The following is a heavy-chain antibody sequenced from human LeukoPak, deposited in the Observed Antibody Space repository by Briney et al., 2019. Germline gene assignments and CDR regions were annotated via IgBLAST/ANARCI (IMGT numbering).Heavy chain of an antibody. CDR2: INHSGST. J-gene: IGHJ5*02. CDR3: ARGGIYYCSSTSCYTGWSDP. D-gene: IGHD2-2*02. Sequence: SETLSLTCAVYGGSFSGYYWSWIRQPPGKGLEWIGEINHSGSTNYNPSLKSRVTISVDTSKNQFSLKLSSVTAADTAVYYCARGGIYYCSSTSCYTGWSDPWGQGTLVTVSS. V-gene: IGHV4-34*01. CDR1: GGSFSGYY.